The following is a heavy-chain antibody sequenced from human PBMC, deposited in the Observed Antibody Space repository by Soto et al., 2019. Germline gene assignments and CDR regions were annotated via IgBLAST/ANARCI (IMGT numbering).Heavy chain of an antibody. J-gene: IGHJ6*02. CDR1: GGSISSSSYY. Sequence: ETLSLTCTVSGGSISSSSYYWGWIRQPPGKGLEWIGSIYYSGSTYYNPSLKSRVTISVDTSKNQFSLKLSSVTAADTAVYYCASSYDSSGYYYYYYYGMDVWGQGTTVTVSS. D-gene: IGHD3-22*01. V-gene: IGHV4-39*01. CDR2: IYYSGST. CDR3: ASSYDSSGYYYYYYYGMDV.